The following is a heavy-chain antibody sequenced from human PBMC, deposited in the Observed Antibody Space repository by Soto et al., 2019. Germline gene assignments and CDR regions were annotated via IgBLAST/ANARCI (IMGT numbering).Heavy chain of an antibody. CDR3: AKVTIFGVVDY. D-gene: IGHD3-3*01. V-gene: IGHV3-23*01. CDR1: GFTFSRDA. CDR2: INNSGAST. J-gene: IGHJ4*02. Sequence: EVQLLESGGGLVQPGGSLRLSCTASGFTFSRDAMSWVRQAPGKGLEWVATINNSGASTNYADSVKGRFTISRDNSKNTPYVQMSSLRANDTAVYYCAKVTIFGVVDYWGQGTLVTVSS.